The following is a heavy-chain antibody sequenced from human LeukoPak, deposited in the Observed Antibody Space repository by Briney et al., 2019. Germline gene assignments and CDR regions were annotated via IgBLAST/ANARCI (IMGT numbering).Heavy chain of an antibody. J-gene: IGHJ3*02. CDR1: GGSINSGNNY. Sequence: SQTLSLTCTVSGGSINSGNNYWSWIRQPAGKGLEWIGRISSSGSTNYNPSLKSRVTISVDTSKNQFSLKLSSVTAADTAVYFCARGPYSYDSSGAFDIWGQGTMVTVSS. V-gene: IGHV4-61*02. D-gene: IGHD3-22*01. CDR2: ISSSGST. CDR3: ARGPYSYDSSGAFDI.